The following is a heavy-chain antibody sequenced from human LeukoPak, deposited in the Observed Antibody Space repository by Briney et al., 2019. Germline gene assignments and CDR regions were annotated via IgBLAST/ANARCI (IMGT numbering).Heavy chain of an antibody. CDR2: INPEGSEK. D-gene: IGHD6-19*01. Sequence: GGSLRLSCAVSGLTFSSSWMDWVRQAPGKGLEWVASINPEGSEKYSADSVKGRFTISRDNAKNSLYLQMNSLRAEDTAVYYCAKQGWSRINWFDPWGQGTLVTVSS. CDR1: GLTFSSSW. J-gene: IGHJ5*02. V-gene: IGHV3-7*03. CDR3: AKQGWSRINWFDP.